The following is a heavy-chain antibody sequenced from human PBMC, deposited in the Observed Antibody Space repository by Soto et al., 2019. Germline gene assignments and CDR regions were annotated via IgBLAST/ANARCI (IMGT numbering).Heavy chain of an antibody. CDR1: GFAFSTYG. Sequence: EVQLVESGGDLVQPGGSLRLSCVASGFAFSTYGMSWVRQAPGQGLEWVSAINAGGRGAYYADSVKGRFIISRDNSKNTLFLQMNSLRAEDTAVYYCAKDRGCSSATCYQADWGQGTLVTVSS. CDR3: AKDRGCSSATCYQAD. J-gene: IGHJ4*02. CDR2: INAGGRGA. D-gene: IGHD2-2*01. V-gene: IGHV3-23*04.